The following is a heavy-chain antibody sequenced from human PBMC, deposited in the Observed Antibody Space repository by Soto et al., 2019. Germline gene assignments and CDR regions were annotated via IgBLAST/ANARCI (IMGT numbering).Heavy chain of an antibody. D-gene: IGHD3-3*01. V-gene: IGHV1-8*01. Sequence: ASVKVSCKASGYTFTSYDINWVRQATGQGLEWMGWMNPNSGNTGYAQKFQGRVTMTRNTSISTAYMELSSLRSEDTAVYYCARYQTYYDFWSGYYPHYYYGMDVWG. J-gene: IGHJ6*02. CDR2: MNPNSGNT. CDR1: GYTFTSYD. CDR3: ARYQTYYDFWSGYYPHYYYGMDV.